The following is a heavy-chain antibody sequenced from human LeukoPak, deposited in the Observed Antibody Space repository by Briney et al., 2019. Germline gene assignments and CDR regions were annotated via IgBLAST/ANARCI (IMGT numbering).Heavy chain of an antibody. Sequence: SVKVSCKASGGTFSSYAISWVRQAPGQGLEWMGRIIPILGIANYAQKFQGRVTITADKSTSTAYMELSSLRSEDTAVYYCARDLAMIVARGLDPWGQGTLVTVSS. V-gene: IGHV1-69*04. J-gene: IGHJ5*02. CDR3: ARDLAMIVARGLDP. CDR1: GGTFSSYA. D-gene: IGHD3-22*01. CDR2: IIPILGIA.